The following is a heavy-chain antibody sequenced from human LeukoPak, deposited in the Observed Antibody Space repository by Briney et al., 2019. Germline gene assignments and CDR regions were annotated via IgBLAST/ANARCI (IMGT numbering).Heavy chain of an antibody. V-gene: IGHV3-30*04. Sequence: GRSLRLSCAASGFTFSSYAMHWVRQAPGKGLEWVAVISFDGSNKYSADSVKGRFPISGDNSKTTLYLKMNSLRVEDTVVYYCGTPEKQWHIFDYWGQGNLVTVSS. J-gene: IGHJ4*02. CDR1: GFTFSSYA. CDR2: ISFDGSNK. CDR3: GTPEKQWHIFDY. D-gene: IGHD6-19*01.